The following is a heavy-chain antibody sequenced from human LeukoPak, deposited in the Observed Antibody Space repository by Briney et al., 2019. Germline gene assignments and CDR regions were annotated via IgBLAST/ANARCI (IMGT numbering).Heavy chain of an antibody. Sequence: SETLSLTCTVSGASIRNYYWSWIRQTPEKGLEWMGYIHATGGSNYYPSLKSRLTVSVDTSRNQLSLKLTSVTAADTAVYFCARLGSYHDFWGQGALVTVSS. D-gene: IGHD1-26*01. CDR3: ARLGSYHDF. J-gene: IGHJ4*02. CDR1: GASIRNYY. V-gene: IGHV4-4*09. CDR2: IHATGGS.